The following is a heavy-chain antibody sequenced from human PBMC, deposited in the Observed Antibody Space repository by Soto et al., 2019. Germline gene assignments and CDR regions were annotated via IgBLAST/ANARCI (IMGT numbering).Heavy chain of an antibody. D-gene: IGHD3-10*01. Sequence: NPSETMSCTWTVAGGSISSSSYYWGWIRQPPGKWLEWVGSIHYGGSTYYNPSLKSRVTISVDTSKNQFSLKLSSVTAADTAVYYCASPRAGADRGFGPWGQGTLV. CDR3: ASPRAGADRGFGP. CDR2: IHYGGST. J-gene: IGHJ5*02. CDR1: GGSISSSSYY. V-gene: IGHV4-39*01.